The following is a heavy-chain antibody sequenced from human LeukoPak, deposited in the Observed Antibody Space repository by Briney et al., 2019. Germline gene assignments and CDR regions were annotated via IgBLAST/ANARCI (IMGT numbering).Heavy chain of an antibody. D-gene: IGHD5-24*01. CDR3: ARDWGDDYNFGLDY. CDR1: GYSFTSYA. J-gene: IGHJ4*02. CDR2: ISAYNGNT. V-gene: IGHV1-18*01. Sequence: ASVKVSCKASGYSFTSYAINWVRQAPGQGLEWIGWISAYNGNTDYAQKLQGRVTMTTDTSTNTAYMELRSLRSDDTAVYYCARDWGDDYNFGLDYWGQGTLVTVSS.